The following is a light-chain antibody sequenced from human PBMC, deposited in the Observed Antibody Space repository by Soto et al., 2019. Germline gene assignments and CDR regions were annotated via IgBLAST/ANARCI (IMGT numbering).Light chain of an antibody. V-gene: IGKV1-39*01. J-gene: IGKJ2*02. CDR1: QSISSY. CDR2: AAS. Sequence: DIQMTQSPSSLSASVGDRVTITCRASQSISSYLNWYQQKPGKAPKLLIYAASSLQSGVPSRFSGSGSGTDFTLTISSLQPEEFATYYCQQSYSSPLCTFGQGTMLEIK. CDR3: QQSYSSPLCT.